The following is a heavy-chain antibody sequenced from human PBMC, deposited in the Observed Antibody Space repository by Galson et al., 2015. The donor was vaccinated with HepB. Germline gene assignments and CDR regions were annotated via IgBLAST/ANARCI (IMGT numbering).Heavy chain of an antibody. CDR2: ISSGGDSK. J-gene: IGHJ4*02. CDR3: AKGSSGYCSGANCYSRVYNY. V-gene: IGHV3-23*01. Sequence: SLRLSCASSGSIFSNYAMSWVRHAPGKGLGWVSLISSGGDSKYYSDSAKGRFTVSRDNSKSTLYLQMSSLRAEDTAIYYCAKGSSGYCSGANCYSRVYNYWGQGVLVTVSS. D-gene: IGHD2-15*01. CDR1: GSIFSNYA.